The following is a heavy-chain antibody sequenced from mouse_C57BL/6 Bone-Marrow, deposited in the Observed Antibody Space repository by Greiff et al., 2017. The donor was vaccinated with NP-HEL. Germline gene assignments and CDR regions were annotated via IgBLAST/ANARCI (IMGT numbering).Heavy chain of an antibody. CDR3: ARLGFDY. CDR2: ISNGGGST. J-gene: IGHJ2*01. V-gene: IGHV5-12*01. CDR1: GFTFSDYY. Sequence: EVKLVESGGGLVQPGGSLKLSCAASGFTFSDYYMYWVRQTPEKRLEWVAYISNGGGSTYYPDTVKGRFTISRDNAKNTLYLQMSRLKSEYTAMYYCARLGFDYWGQGTTLTVSS.